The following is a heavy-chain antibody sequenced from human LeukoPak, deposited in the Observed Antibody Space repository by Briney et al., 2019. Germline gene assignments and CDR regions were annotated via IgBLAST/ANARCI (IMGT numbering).Heavy chain of an antibody. J-gene: IGHJ3*02. CDR1: SASIISYY. Sequence: SETLSLTCTVSSASIISYYRTWVRQPPGKGLEWIGYIHYTGSTNYNPSFKSRLTISVDTSTNQFSLRLNFVTAADTAVCYCARGLPGYSGGDDAFDIWGPGIQVIVSS. CDR2: IHYTGST. CDR3: ARGLPGYSGGDDAFDI. V-gene: IGHV4-59*01. D-gene: IGHD2-21*01.